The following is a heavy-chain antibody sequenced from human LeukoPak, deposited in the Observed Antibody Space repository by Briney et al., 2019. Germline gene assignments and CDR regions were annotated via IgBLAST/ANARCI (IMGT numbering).Heavy chain of an antibody. D-gene: IGHD3-22*01. Sequence: PSETLSLTCTVSGGSISSYYWSWIRQPPGKGLEWIGYIYYSGSTNYNPSLKSRVTISVDTSKNQFSLKLSSVTAADTAVYYCARVRVGTYYYDSGGSYYFDYWGQGTLVTVSS. CDR1: GGSISSYY. V-gene: IGHV4-59*01. CDR3: ARVRVGTYYYDSGGSYYFDY. J-gene: IGHJ4*02. CDR2: IYYSGST.